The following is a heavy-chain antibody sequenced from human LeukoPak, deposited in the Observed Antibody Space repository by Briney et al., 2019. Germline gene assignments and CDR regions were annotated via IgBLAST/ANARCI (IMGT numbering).Heavy chain of an antibody. CDR1: GFTSSDFY. J-gene: IGHJ4*02. D-gene: IGHD3-10*01. CDR3: ARGRFDTYYFDY. CDR2: ISSTGLTK. Sequence: GGSLRLFCAASGFTSSDFYMSWIRQAPGKGLEWLLYISSTGLTKYYADSVKGRFTISRDNAENSLYLQMNSLRAEETAVYYCARGRFDTYYFDYWGQGTLVTVSS. V-gene: IGHV3-11*01.